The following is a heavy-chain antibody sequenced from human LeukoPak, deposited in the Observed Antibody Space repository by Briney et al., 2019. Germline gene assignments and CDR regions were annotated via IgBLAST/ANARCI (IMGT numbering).Heavy chain of an antibody. CDR1: AGSVTSSGYY. V-gene: IGHV4-39*01. CDR3: ARQPTGIYQWTFDF. Sequence: SETLSLTCTVSAGSVTSSGYYWAWIRQPPGKGLEWIGTVHYAGEVFYNPSLKSRVAIFIDTSRNQFSLTLISVTAADTPVYYCARQPTGIYQWTFDFWGQGTLATVSS. CDR2: VHYAGEV. D-gene: IGHD1-1*01. J-gene: IGHJ4*02.